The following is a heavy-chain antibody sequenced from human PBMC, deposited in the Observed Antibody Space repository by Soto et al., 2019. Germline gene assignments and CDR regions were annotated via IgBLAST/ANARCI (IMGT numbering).Heavy chain of an antibody. CDR2: IRSKAYGGTT. J-gene: IGHJ6*02. CDR1: GFTFGDYA. D-gene: IGHD5-18*01. Sequence: GGSLRLSCTASGFTFGDYAMSWFRQAPGKGLEWVGFIRSKAYGGTTEYAASVKGRFTISRDDSKSIAYLQMNSLKTEDTAVYYCTRDLRNTAMVNLGYYYHGMDVWGQGTTVTVSS. CDR3: TRDLRNTAMVNLGYYYHGMDV. V-gene: IGHV3-49*03.